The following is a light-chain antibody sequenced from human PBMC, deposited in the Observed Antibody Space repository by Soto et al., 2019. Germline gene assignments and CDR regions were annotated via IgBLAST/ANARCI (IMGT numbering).Light chain of an antibody. CDR1: SGSVSTSHY. CDR3: VLYMGSGYWV. J-gene: IGLJ3*02. CDR2: FTS. Sequence: QTVVTQEPSFSVSTGTTVTLTCGLSSGSVSTSHYPNWYRQTPGQAPRPLIYFTSIRSSGVPGRFSGSILGNKAALTITGAQADDESDYYCVLYMGSGYWVFGGGTKLTV. V-gene: IGLV8-61*01.